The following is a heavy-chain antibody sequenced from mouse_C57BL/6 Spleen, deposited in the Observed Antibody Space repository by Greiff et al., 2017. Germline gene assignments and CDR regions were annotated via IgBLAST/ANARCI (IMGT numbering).Heavy chain of an antibody. V-gene: IGHV1-78*01. CDR1: GYTITDYT. Sequence: VQLQESDAELVKPGASVKISCKASGYTITDYTIHWMKQRPEQGLEWIGYIYPRDGSTKYNAKFQGKATLTADTSSSTDYMQLNSLTSENTAVYVDARVLHPDNYDAMDYWGQGTSVTVSS. D-gene: IGHD2-12*01. CDR2: IYPRDGST. J-gene: IGHJ4*01. CDR3: ARVLHPDNYDAMDY.